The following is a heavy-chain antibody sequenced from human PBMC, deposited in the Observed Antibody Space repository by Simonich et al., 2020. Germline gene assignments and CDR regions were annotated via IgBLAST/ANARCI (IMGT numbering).Heavy chain of an antibody. CDR3: ARDTFLGYCSSTSCYDAFDI. Sequence: QVQLVPSGAEVKKPGASVKVSCKASGYTFTGYYMHWVRQAPGQGHEWMGRINPNSGGTNYAQKFQGRVTMTRDTSISTAYMELSRLRSDDTAVYYCARDTFLGYCSSTSCYDAFDIWGQGTMVTVSS. CDR1: GYTFTGYY. J-gene: IGHJ3*02. D-gene: IGHD2-2*01. CDR2: INPNSGGT. V-gene: IGHV1-2*06.